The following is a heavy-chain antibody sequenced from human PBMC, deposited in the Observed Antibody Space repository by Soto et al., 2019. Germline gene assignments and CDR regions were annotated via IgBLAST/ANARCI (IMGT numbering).Heavy chain of an antibody. J-gene: IGHJ4*02. CDR3: TTDHDFWSGYSPFDY. V-gene: IGHV3-15*01. CDR2: IKSKTDGGTT. CDR1: GFTFSNAW. Sequence: GSLRLSCAASGFTFSNAWMSWVRQAPGKGLEWVGRIKSKTDGGTTDYAAPVKGRFTISRDDSKNTLYLQMNSLKTEDTAVYYCTTDHDFWSGYSPFDYWGQGTLVTVSS. D-gene: IGHD3-3*01.